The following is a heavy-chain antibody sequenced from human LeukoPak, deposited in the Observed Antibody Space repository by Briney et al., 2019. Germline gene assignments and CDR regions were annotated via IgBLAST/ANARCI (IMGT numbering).Heavy chain of an antibody. Sequence: GGSLRLSCAASGFTFSSYAMSWVRQAPGKGLEWVSAISGSGGSTYYADSVKGRFTISRDNSKNTLYLQMNSLRAEDTAVYYCAKAGGYYYDSSGYSPGDYWGQGTLVTVSS. J-gene: IGHJ4*02. CDR2: ISGSGGST. D-gene: IGHD3-22*01. CDR3: AKAGGYYYDSSGYSPGDY. V-gene: IGHV3-23*01. CDR1: GFTFSSYA.